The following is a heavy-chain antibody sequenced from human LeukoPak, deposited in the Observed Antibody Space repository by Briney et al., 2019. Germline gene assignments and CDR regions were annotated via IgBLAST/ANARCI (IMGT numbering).Heavy chain of an antibody. CDR1: GYTFTSYA. CDR2: INTNTGNP. D-gene: IGHD4-17*01. CDR3: ARKGLTTGTDY. V-gene: IGHV7-4-1*02. Sequence: ASVTVSCTASGYTFTSYAMNWVRQAPGQGLEWMGWINTNTGNPTYAQGFTGRFVFSLDTSVSTAYLQISSLKAEDTAVYYCARKGLTTGTDYWGQGTLVTVSS. J-gene: IGHJ4*02.